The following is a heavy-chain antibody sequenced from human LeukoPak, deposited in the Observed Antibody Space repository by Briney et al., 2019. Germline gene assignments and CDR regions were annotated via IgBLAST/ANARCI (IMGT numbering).Heavy chain of an antibody. D-gene: IGHD6-13*01. Sequence: PGGSLRLSCAASGFTFSSYAMPWVRQAPGKGLEWVAVISYDGSNKYYADSVKGRFTISRDNSKNTLYLQMNSLRAEDTAVYYCAREVAAAGPYYYYYYGMDVWGQGTTVTVSS. CDR3: AREVAAAGPYYYYYYGMDV. V-gene: IGHV3-30-3*01. CDR1: GFTFSSYA. J-gene: IGHJ6*02. CDR2: ISYDGSNK.